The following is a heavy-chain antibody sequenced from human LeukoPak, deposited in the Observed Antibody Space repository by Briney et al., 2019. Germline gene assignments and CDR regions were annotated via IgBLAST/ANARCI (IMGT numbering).Heavy chain of an antibody. D-gene: IGHD3-22*01. CDR3: ASAADMYYDSSGYYSLDAFDI. J-gene: IGHJ3*02. Sequence: GASVKVSCKASGYTFTSYDINWVRQATGQGLEWMGWMNPNSGNTGYAQKFQGRVTMTRNTSISTAYMELSSLRSEDTAVYYCASAADMYYDSSGYYSLDAFDIWGQGTMVTVSS. V-gene: IGHV1-8*01. CDR1: GYTFTSYD. CDR2: MNPNSGNT.